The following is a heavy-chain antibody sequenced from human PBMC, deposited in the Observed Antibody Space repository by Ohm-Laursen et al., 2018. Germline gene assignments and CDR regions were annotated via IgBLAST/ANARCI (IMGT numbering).Heavy chain of an antibody. CDR2: IHYSGNT. J-gene: IGHJ6*02. CDR1: GGSISSSSYC. D-gene: IGHD3-10*01. Sequence: SDTLSLTCSVSGGSISSSSYCWGWIRQPPGKGLEWIGYIHYSGNTNYNPSLKSRVTISVDTSKTQFSLKLSSVTAADTAVYYCARQRSGSTGMDVWGQGTTVIVSS. CDR3: ARQRSGSTGMDV. V-gene: IGHV4-61*05.